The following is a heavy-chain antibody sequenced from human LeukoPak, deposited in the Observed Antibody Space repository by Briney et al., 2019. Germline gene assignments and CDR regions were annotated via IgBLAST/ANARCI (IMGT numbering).Heavy chain of an antibody. J-gene: IGHJ4*02. CDR1: GYTFTGDY. CDR3: ARGIVVEPEAMWY. V-gene: IGHV1-2*02. D-gene: IGHD2-2*01. CDR2: INPKSGGT. Sequence: GASVKVSCKASGYTFTGDYMRWVRQAPGQGLEWMGWINPKSGGTNYAQKFQGRVTMTRDTSISTAYMELSRLRSDDTAVYYCARGIVVEPEAMWYWGQGTLVTVSS.